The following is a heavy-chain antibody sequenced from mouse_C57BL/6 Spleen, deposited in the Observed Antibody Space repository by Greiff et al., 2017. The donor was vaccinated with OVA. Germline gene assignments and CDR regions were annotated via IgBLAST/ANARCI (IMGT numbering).Heavy chain of an antibody. V-gene: IGHV3-6*01. D-gene: IGHD2-5*01. CDR3: ARSYYSNYEGFAY. CDR1: GYSITSGYY. CDR2: ISYDGSN. Sequence: VQLQQSGPGLVKPSQSLSLTCSVTGYSITSGYYWNWIRQFPGNKLEWMGYISYDGSNNYNPSLKNRISITRDTSKNQFFLKLNSVTTEDTATYYCARSYYSNYEGFAYWGQGTLVTVSA. J-gene: IGHJ3*01.